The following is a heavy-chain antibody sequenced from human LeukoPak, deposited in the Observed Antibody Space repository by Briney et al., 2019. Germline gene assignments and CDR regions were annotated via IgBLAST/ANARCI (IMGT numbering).Heavy chain of an antibody. CDR3: ARDWDGYNPVNFDY. V-gene: IGHV1-18*01. D-gene: IGHD5-24*01. Sequence: ASVKVSCKASGYTFTSYGISWVRQAPGQGLEWMGWISAYNGNTNYAQKLQGRVTMTTDTSTNTAYMELRGLRSDDTAVYYCARDWDGYNPVNFDYWGQGTLVTVSS. CDR1: GYTFTSYG. CDR2: ISAYNGNT. J-gene: IGHJ4*02.